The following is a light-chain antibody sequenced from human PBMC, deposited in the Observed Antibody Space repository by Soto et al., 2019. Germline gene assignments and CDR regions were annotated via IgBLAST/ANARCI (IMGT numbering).Light chain of an antibody. Sequence: TVLTQSPATLSLSPGERATLSCKASQSIGNSLGWFQQKPGQAPRLLIDDAFNRATGIPARFTGSGSGSDLTLTISSLEPEDFGVYYCRQRYHWPLTVGGGTKLEIK. CDR3: RQRYHWPLT. CDR2: DAF. CDR1: QSIGNS. V-gene: IGKV3-11*01. J-gene: IGKJ4*01.